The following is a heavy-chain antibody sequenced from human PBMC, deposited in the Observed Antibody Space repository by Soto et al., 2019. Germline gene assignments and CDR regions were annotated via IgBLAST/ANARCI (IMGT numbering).Heavy chain of an antibody. Sequence: LRLSCAASGFTFSSYAMSWVRQAPGKGLEWVSAISGSGGSTYYADYVKGRFTISRDNSKNTLYLQMNSLRAEDTAVYYCAKDYGINYYGSGSPSWFDPWGQGTLVTVSS. D-gene: IGHD3-10*01. CDR3: AKDYGINYYGSGSPSWFDP. V-gene: IGHV3-23*01. CDR1: GFTFSSYA. CDR2: ISGSGGST. J-gene: IGHJ5*02.